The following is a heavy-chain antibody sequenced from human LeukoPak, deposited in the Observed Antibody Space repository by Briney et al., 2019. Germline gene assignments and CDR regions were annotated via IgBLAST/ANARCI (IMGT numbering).Heavy chain of an antibody. J-gene: IGHJ4*02. Sequence: GGSLRLSCAASGFTFSSYGMHWVRQAPGKGLEWVAVIWYDGSNKYYADSVKGRFTISRDNSKNTLYLQMNSLRAEDTAVYYCAKSPYSSGWGVDSWGQRTLVAVSS. CDR3: AKSPYSSGWGVDS. CDR2: IWYDGSNK. D-gene: IGHD6-19*01. CDR1: GFTFSSYG. V-gene: IGHV3-33*06.